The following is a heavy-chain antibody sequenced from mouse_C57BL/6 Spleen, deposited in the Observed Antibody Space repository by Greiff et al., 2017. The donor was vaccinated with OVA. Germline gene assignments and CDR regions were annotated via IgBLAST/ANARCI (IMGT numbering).Heavy chain of an antibody. J-gene: IGHJ2*01. V-gene: IGHV1-82*01. CDR3: ARSYYSNYFDY. D-gene: IGHD2-5*01. CDR1: GYAFSSSW. Sequence: VQLQQSGPELVKPGASVKISCKASGYAFSSSWMNWVKQRPGKGLEWIGRIYPGDGDNNYNGKFKGKATLTADKSSSTAYMQLSSLTSEDSEVYFCARSYYSNYFDYWGQGTTLTVSS. CDR2: IYPGDGDN.